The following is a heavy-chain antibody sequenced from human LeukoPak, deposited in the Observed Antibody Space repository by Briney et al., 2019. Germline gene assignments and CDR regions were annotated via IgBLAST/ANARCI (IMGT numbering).Heavy chain of an antibody. CDR1: GGSISSYY. Sequence: SETLSLTCTVSGGSISSYYWSWIRQPPGKGLEWIGYIYYSGSTNYNPSLKSRVTISVDTSKNQFSLKLSSVTAADTAVYYCAREMRSGGFYFDYWGQGTLVTVSS. CDR2: IYYSGST. J-gene: IGHJ4*02. D-gene: IGHD2-15*01. V-gene: IGHV4-59*01. CDR3: AREMRSGGFYFDY.